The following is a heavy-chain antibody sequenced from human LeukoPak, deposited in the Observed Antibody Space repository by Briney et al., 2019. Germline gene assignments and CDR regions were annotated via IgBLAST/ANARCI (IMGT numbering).Heavy chain of an antibody. CDR1: GGSFSVYH. J-gene: IGHJ6*03. V-gene: IGHV4-34*01. D-gene: IGHD4-17*01. Sequence: SETLSLTCAVYGGSFSVYHWSWIRQPPGKGLEWIGVINHSGSTNYNPSLKSRVTISVDTSKNQFSLKLSSVTAADTAVYYCARSAVTTGFPYYYYYYYMDVWGKGTTVTISS. CDR3: ARSAVTTGFPYYYYYYYMDV. CDR2: INHSGST.